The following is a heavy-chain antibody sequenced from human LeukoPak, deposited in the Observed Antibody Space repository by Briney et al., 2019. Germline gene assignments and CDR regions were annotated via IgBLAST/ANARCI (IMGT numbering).Heavy chain of an antibody. V-gene: IGHV3-23*01. CDR1: GFTFSSYA. CDR3: AKEDSSSSWYEDAFDI. J-gene: IGHJ3*02. D-gene: IGHD6-13*01. Sequence: PGGSLRLPCAASGFTFSSYAMRWVRQAPGKGLEWVSDVSGSGGSTYYADSVKGRFTTSRDNSKNTLYLQMNSLRAEDTAVYYCAKEDSSSSWYEDAFDIWGQGTMVTVSS. CDR2: VSGSGGST.